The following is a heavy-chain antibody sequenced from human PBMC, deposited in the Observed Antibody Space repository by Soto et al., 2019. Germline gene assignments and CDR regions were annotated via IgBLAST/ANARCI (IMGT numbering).Heavy chain of an antibody. Sequence: GGSLRLSCAAAGVTCSSYSMNWVRQAPGKGLEWVSYISSSSSTIYYADSVKGRFTISRDNAKNSLYLQMSSLRSEDTAVYYCARLKHAYAAARGQGTPVPVSS. CDR3: ARLKHAYAAA. CDR2: ISSSSSTI. V-gene: IGHV3-48*01. CDR1: GVTCSSYS. D-gene: IGHD3-16*01. J-gene: IGHJ4*02.